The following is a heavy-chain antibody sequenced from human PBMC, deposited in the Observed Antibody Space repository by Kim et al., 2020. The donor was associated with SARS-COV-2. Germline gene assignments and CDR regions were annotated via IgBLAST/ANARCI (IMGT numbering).Heavy chain of an antibody. Sequence: GGSLRLFCAASGFTFSDYYMSWIRQAPGKGLEWVSYISSSGSTIYYADSVKGRFTISRDNAKNSLYLQMNSLRAEDTAVYYCAREDIVVVPAAYYYYYGMDVWGQGTTVTVSS. CDR1: GFTFSDYY. CDR2: ISSSGSTI. V-gene: IGHV3-11*01. CDR3: AREDIVVVPAAYYYYYGMDV. D-gene: IGHD2-2*01. J-gene: IGHJ6*02.